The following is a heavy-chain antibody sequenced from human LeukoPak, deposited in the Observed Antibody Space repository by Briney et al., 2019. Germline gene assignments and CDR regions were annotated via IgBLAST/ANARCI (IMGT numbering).Heavy chain of an antibody. Sequence: PGGSLRLSCAASGFTFSSYGMHWVRQAPGKGLEWVAFIRYDGSNKYYADSVKGRFTISRDNSKNTLYLQMNSLRAEDTAVYYCATSIVVVPAAVDYWGQGTLVTVSS. J-gene: IGHJ4*02. V-gene: IGHV3-30*02. CDR3: ATSIVVVPAAVDY. CDR1: GFTFSSYG. CDR2: IRYDGSNK. D-gene: IGHD2-2*01.